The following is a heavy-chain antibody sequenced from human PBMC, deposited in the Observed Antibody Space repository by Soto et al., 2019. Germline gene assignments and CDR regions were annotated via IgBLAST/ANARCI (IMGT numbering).Heavy chain of an antibody. Sequence: QVQLQQWGAGLLKPSETLSLTCAVYGGSFSDYSWTWIRQPPGKALEWIGQINHSGSANYNPTLRIRVIISRGTPKNHFSLELTSATAADTAVYYCARGLFSGDAYSGGWYYFDYWGQGTLVTVSS. J-gene: IGHJ4*02. CDR2: INHSGSA. V-gene: IGHV4-34*01. CDR1: GGSFSDYS. D-gene: IGHD3-10*01. CDR3: ARGLFSGDAYSGGWYYFDY.